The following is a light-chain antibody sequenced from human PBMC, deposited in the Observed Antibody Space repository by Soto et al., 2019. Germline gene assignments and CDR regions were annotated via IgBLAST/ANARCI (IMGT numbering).Light chain of an antibody. CDR1: QSVSST. CDR2: GAS. CDR3: QQYNNWPRT. Sequence: EIVMTQSPATLSVSPGERATLSCRASQSVSSTLAWYQQKPGHAPRLLIYGASTRATGIPARFSGSGSGTEFTLPISSLQSEDFAVYYCQQYNNWPRTFGQGTKVEIK. V-gene: IGKV3-15*01. J-gene: IGKJ1*01.